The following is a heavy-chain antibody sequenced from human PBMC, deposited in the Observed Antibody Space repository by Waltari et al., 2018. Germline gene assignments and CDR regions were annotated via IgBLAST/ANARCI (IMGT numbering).Heavy chain of an antibody. D-gene: IGHD5-12*01. CDR2: ISYNGAT. J-gene: IGHJ3*01. CDR3: ATYIGASLGTAAFDV. Sequence: QLQLQESGPGLVKPSETLSLTCSVSVASITTTRHYWGWIRQPPGQGLEWIGTISYNGATYSSPSLRSRVTIFRDTSKNQLSLKLGSVTAADTAFYYCATYIGASLGTAAFDVWGQGTMVTVSS. CDR1: VASITTTRHY. V-gene: IGHV4-39*01.